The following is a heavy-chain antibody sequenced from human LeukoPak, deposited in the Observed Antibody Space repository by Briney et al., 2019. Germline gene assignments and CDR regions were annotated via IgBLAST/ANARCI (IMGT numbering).Heavy chain of an antibody. CDR3: ARRRYYGDQYYFDY. V-gene: IGHV4-34*01. D-gene: IGHD4-17*01. CDR1: GGSFSGYY. Sequence: PSETLSLSCAVYGGSFSGYYWSWIRQPPGKGLEWIGEINHSGSTNYNPSLKSRVTISVDTSKNQFSLKLSSVTAADTAVYYCARRRYYGDQYYFDYWGQGTLVTVSS. CDR2: INHSGST. J-gene: IGHJ4*02.